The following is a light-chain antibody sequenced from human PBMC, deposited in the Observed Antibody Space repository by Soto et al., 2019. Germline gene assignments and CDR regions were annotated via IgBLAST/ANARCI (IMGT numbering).Light chain of an antibody. J-gene: IGLJ1*01. CDR2: DVS. V-gene: IGLV2-14*01. Sequence: QSVLTQPASVSGSPGQSITISCAGTSSDVGAYTYVSWYQQHPGKAPKLMIYDVSNRPSGVSNRFSGSKSGNTASLTISGLQAEDEADYYCSSYTSSSTLYVFGTGTKVTVL. CDR3: SSYTSSSTLYV. CDR1: SSDVGAYTY.